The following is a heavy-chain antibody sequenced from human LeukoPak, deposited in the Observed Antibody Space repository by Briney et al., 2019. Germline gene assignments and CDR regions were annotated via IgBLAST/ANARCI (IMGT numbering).Heavy chain of an antibody. D-gene: IGHD2-2*01. CDR3: EGCSSTNCP. CDR2: IRSDGSQK. CDR1: GFTFSSYG. V-gene: IGHV3-30*02. Sequence: GGSLRLSCAASGFTFSSYGMHWVRQAPGKGLEWVAFIRSDGSQKYYADSVKGRFTISRDNSENTLYLQMNSLRTEDTAVYYCEGCSSTNCPWGQGTLVTVSS. J-gene: IGHJ5*02.